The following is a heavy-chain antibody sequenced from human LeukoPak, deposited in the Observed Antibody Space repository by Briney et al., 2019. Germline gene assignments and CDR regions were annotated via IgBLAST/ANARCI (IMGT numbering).Heavy chain of an antibody. CDR3: AKRSGIDRGNFDY. Sequence: GGSLRLSCEASRFTVSSNQMSWVRQAPGKGLEWVSVIYSGGSTYYADSVKGRFTISRDKSKNTLYLQMNSLRAEDTAVYYCAKRSGIDRGNFDYWGQGTLVTVSS. CDR1: RFTVSSNQ. D-gene: IGHD3-10*01. J-gene: IGHJ4*02. V-gene: IGHV3-66*04. CDR2: IYSGGST.